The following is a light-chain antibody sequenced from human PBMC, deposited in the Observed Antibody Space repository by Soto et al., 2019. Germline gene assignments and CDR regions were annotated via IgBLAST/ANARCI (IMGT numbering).Light chain of an antibody. CDR1: QSISSY. CDR2: AAS. V-gene: IGKV1-39*01. Sequence: IQMTQYPSSPSASVGDRVTITCRASQSISSYLNWYQQKPGKAPKLLIYAASSLQSGVPSRFSGSGSGTDFTLTISSLQPEDFATYYCQQSYSTPITFGQGTLLENK. J-gene: IGKJ5*01. CDR3: QQSYSTPIT.